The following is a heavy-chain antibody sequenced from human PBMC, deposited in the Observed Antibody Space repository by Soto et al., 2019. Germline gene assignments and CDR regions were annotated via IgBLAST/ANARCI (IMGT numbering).Heavy chain of an antibody. J-gene: IGHJ4*02. Sequence: EVKLVESGGGLVQPGGSLRLSCAASGFTFSRYWMHWVRQAPGKGLVCVSRIYMDGGVTAYADTVKGRFTISRDNAKNTLYLQMISRRDEATDVYYCIRDDGCGGATTVAHNLDHWGQGTLLTASS. CDR3: IRDDGCGGATTVAHNLDH. V-gene: IGHV3-74*01. CDR2: IYMDGGVT. CDR1: GFTFSRYW. D-gene: IGHD5-12*01.